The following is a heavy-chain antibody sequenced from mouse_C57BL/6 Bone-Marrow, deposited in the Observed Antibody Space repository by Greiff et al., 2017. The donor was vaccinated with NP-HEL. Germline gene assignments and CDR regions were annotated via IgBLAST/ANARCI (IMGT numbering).Heavy chain of an antibody. CDR1: GYTFTSYT. J-gene: IGHJ3*01. CDR3: ARSRGLLPFAY. D-gene: IGHD2-3*01. CDR2: INPSSGYT. V-gene: IGHV1-4*01. Sequence: VKLQESGAELARPGASVKMSCKASGYTFTSYTMHWVKQRPGQGLEWIGYINPSSGYTKYNQKFKDKATLTADKSSSTAYMQLSSLTSEDSAVYYCARSRGLLPFAYWGQGTLVTVSA.